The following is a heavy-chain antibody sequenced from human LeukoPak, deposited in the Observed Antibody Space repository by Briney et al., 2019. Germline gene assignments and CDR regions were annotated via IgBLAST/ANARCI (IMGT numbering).Heavy chain of an antibody. CDR2: IRYDGSNK. D-gene: IGHD3-22*01. J-gene: IGHJ4*02. CDR1: GFTFSSYG. V-gene: IGHV3-30*02. CDR3: AKDFEEGHDSSGYYDD. Sequence: PGGSLRLSCAASGFTFSSYGMHWVRQAPGKGLEWVAFIRYDGSNKYYADSVKGRFTISRDNSKNTLYLQMNSLRAEDTAVYYFAKDFEEGHDSSGYYDDWGQGTLVTVSS.